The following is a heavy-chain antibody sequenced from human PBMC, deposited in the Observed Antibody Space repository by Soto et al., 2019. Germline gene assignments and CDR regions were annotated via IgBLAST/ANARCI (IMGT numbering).Heavy chain of an antibody. CDR3: ARDGGMTTVTTSHYYGMDV. CDR1: GFTFSTYA. D-gene: IGHD4-4*01. Sequence: VQLVESGGGVVQPGRSLRLSCAASGFTFSTYAMHWVRQAPGKGLEWVAVISYDGSNKYYADSVKGRFTISRDNSKNTLYLQMNSLRAEDTAVYYCARDGGMTTVTTSHYYGMDVWGQGTTVTVSS. V-gene: IGHV3-30-3*01. J-gene: IGHJ6*02. CDR2: ISYDGSNK.